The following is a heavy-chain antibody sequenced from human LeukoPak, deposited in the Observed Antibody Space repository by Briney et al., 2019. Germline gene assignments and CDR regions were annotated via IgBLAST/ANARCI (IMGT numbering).Heavy chain of an antibody. CDR3: ARDPPYYSSSWSSRYYFDY. CDR1: GFTFSSSA. Sequence: GGSLRLSCAASGFTFSSSAMSWVRQAPGKGLEWVANIKQDGSEKYYVDSVKGRFTISRDNAKNSLYLQMNSLRAEDTAVYYCARDPPYYSSSWSSRYYFDYWGQGTLVTVSS. J-gene: IGHJ4*02. CDR2: IKQDGSEK. V-gene: IGHV3-7*03. D-gene: IGHD6-13*01.